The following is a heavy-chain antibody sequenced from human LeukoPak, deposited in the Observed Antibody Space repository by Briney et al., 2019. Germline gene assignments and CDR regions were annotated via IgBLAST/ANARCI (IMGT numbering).Heavy chain of an antibody. V-gene: IGHV4-38-2*02. CDR2: IYQTGST. CDR3: VRTWTPGGDAFDI. J-gene: IGHJ3*02. CDR1: GYSISSGYY. D-gene: IGHD3/OR15-3a*01. Sequence: SETLSLTCTVSGYSISSGYYWGWIRQPPGKGLEWIGNIYQTGSTYYNPSLKSRVTISLDTSKNQFSLKLSSVTAADTAVYYCVRTWTPGGDAFDIWGQGTMVIVSS.